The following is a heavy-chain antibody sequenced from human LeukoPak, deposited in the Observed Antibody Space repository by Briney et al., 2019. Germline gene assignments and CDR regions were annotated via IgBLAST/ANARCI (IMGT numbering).Heavy chain of an antibody. V-gene: IGHV3-23*01. CDR2: IGGTGVRT. CDR3: AGGPYYYGSGSYPMEDY. D-gene: IGHD3-10*01. J-gene: IGHJ4*02. CDR1: GFTFSSYA. Sequence: GGPLRLSCASSGFTFSSYAMSWVRQAPGKGLEWVSTIGGTGVRTYYADSVKGRFTISRDNSKNTLYLQMDSLRAEDTAVYYCAGGPYYYGSGSYPMEDYWGQGTLVTVSS.